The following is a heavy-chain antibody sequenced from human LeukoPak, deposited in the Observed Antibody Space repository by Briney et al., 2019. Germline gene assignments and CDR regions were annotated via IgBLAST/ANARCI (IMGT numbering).Heavy chain of an antibody. V-gene: IGHV1-18*01. J-gene: IGHJ4*02. CDR1: GYTFTSYG. D-gene: IGHD5-18*01. CDR2: ISAYNGNT. CDR3: ARGRKYTSGYRVTELGSGYSDY. Sequence: ASVKVSCKASGYTFTSYGISWVRQAPGQGLEWMGWISAYNGNTNYAQKLQGRVTMTTDTSTSTAYMELRSLRSDDTAVYYCARGRKYTSGYRVTELGSGYSDYWGQGTLVTVSS.